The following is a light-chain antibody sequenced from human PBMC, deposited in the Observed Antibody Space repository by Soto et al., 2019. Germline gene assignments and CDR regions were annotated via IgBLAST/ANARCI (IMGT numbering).Light chain of an antibody. Sequence: ERVMTQSPVTLSVSPGESVTLSCRASQSVGSNLAWYQQKVGQAPRLVIYGVSTRATGIPARFSGSGSGRQFTLTISSLQSEDSAFYYCQQYNKWPITFGQGTRLEIK. J-gene: IGKJ5*01. CDR1: QSVGSN. CDR3: QQYNKWPIT. CDR2: GVS. V-gene: IGKV3-15*01.